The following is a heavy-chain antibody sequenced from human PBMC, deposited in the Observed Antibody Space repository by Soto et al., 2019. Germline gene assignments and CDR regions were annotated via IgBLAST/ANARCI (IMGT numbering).Heavy chain of an antibody. CDR3: ASSLEVLPGAYYIDY. Sequence: SVKVSCKASGYTFTSYDINWVRQATGQGLEWMGGIIPIFGTANYAQKFQGRVTITADESTSTAYMELSSLRSEDTAVYYCASSLEVLPGAYYIDYSGQGTLVTVSS. CDR2: IIPIFGTA. CDR1: GYTFTSYD. D-gene: IGHD1-1*01. J-gene: IGHJ4*02. V-gene: IGHV1-69*13.